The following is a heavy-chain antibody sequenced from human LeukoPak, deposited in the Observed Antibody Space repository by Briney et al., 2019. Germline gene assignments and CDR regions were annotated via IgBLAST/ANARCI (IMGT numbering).Heavy chain of an antibody. V-gene: IGHV4-59*08. CDR2: IHYSGTT. J-gene: IGHJ3*02. Sequence: SETLSLTCTVSGGSISSYYWSWIRQPPGKGLEWIGYIHYSGTTNYNPSLKSRVTISVDTSKNQFSLKLSSVTAADTAAYYCATRASTGRAFDIWGQGTMVTVSS. CDR1: GGSISSYY. CDR3: ATRASTGRAFDI. D-gene: IGHD1-14*01.